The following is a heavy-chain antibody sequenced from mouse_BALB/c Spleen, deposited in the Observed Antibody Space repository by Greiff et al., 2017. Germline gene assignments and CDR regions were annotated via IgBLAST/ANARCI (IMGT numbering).Heavy chain of an antibody. CDR1: GFTFSSYG. CDR2: ISSGGSYT. Sequence: DVMLVESGGDLVKPGGSLKLSCAASGFTFSSYGMSWVRQTPDKRLEWVATISSGGSYTYYPDSVKGRFTISRDNAKNTLYLQMSSLKSEDTAMYYCARHMNYYAMDYWGQGTSVTVSS. V-gene: IGHV5-6*02. D-gene: IGHD2-3*01. J-gene: IGHJ4*01. CDR3: ARHMNYYAMDY.